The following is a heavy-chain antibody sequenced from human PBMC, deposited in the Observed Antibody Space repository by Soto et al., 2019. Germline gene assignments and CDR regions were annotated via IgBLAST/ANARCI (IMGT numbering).Heavy chain of an antibody. CDR3: ARDGIATISLAY. Sequence: PGKGLEWVTRISFDGDDKYYADYVKGRFIISRDNSKNTVYLQMNSLRAEDTVVHYCARDGIATISLAYRGKRSLVPGTS. J-gene: IGHJ1*01. D-gene: IGHD2-21*01. CDR2: ISFDGDDK. V-gene: IGHV3-30-3*01.